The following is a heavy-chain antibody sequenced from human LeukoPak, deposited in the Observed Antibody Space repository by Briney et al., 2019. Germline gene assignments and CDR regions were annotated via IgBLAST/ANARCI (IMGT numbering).Heavy chain of an antibody. CDR3: ARGPYQLPPYYFDY. CDR1: GHTFTGYY. CDR2: INPNSGGT. Sequence: ASVKVSCKASGHTFTGYYMHWVRQAPGQGLEWMGWINPNSGGTNYAQKFQGRVTMTRDTSISTAYMELSRLRSDDTAVYYCARGPYQLPPYYFDYWGQGTLVTVSS. V-gene: IGHV1-2*02. D-gene: IGHD2-2*01. J-gene: IGHJ4*02.